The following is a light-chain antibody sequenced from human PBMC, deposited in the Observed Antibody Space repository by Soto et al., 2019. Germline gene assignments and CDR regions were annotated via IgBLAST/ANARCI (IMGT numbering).Light chain of an antibody. V-gene: IGKV3D-20*01. Sequence: IVLTQSPATLSLSPGERATLYCAASQRVSGGFLAWYQQKPGLAPRLILYDTSFRATGIPDRFSGSGSGTDFTLTISRLDPEDFAVYYCQQYGSSASFGQGTKVDI. CDR3: QQYGSSAS. CDR1: QRVSGGF. J-gene: IGKJ1*01. CDR2: DTS.